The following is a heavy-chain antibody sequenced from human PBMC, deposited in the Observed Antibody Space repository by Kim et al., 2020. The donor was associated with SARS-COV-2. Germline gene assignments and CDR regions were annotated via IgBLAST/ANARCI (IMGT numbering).Heavy chain of an antibody. CDR3: ASRRYTVTYYYFDY. Sequence: YAYSVNSQFTIGSDNDKSTLYLQMHSLIAEDTAVYYCASRRYTVTYYYFDYWGQGTLVTVSS. D-gene: IGHD1-26*01. J-gene: IGHJ4*02. V-gene: IGHV3-74*01.